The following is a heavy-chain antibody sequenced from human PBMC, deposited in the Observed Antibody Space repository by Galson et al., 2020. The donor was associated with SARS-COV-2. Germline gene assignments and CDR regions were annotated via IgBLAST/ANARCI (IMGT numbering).Heavy chain of an antibody. V-gene: IGHV3-72*01. D-gene: IGHD3-16*01. CDR1: GFTFSNNI. Sequence: GGTLRLTCAASGFTFSNNIMDWVRQAPGKGREWVGRSSNKAVGYTTNYAATVKGSITISRDDSKNSLYLQMSSLKAEDTAVYYCARGRRWNYEDYCGLDVWGQGTTVTVSS. CDR2: SSNKAVGYTT. CDR3: ARGRRWNYEDYCGLDV. J-gene: IGHJ6*02.